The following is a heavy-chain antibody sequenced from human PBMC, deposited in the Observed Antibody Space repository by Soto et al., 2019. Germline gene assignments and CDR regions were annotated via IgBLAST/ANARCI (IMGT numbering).Heavy chain of an antibody. CDR1: GDSINNNTYY. D-gene: IGHD6-19*01. Sequence: QLQLQESGPGLVKPSETLSLTCTVSGDSINNNTYYWGWIRQPPGKGLEWIGTISYRTSTYYNPSLKSRVTISVYTSKNQFSLKLSSVTAADTSLYYCARHQGDSGWYSAFDSWGQGTLVTVSS. CDR3: ARHQGDSGWYSAFDS. V-gene: IGHV4-39*01. CDR2: ISYRTST. J-gene: IGHJ4*02.